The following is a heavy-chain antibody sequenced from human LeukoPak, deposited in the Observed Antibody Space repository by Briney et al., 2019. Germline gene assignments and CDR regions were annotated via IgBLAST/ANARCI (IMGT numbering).Heavy chain of an antibody. CDR3: VYPAGGY. Sequence: ASVKVSCKASGYTFTTYYMYWVRQAPGQGLEWMGIINPSGGSTSYAQKFQGRVTMTRNTSISTAYMELSSLRSEDTAVYYCVYPAGGYWGQGTLVTVSS. J-gene: IGHJ4*02. V-gene: IGHV1-46*01. CDR2: INPSGGST. CDR1: GYTFTTYY. D-gene: IGHD3-10*01.